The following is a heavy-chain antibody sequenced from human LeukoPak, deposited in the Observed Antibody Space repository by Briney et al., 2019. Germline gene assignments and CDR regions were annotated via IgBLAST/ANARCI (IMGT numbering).Heavy chain of an antibody. V-gene: IGHV3-20*04. CDR2: INWNGGST. D-gene: IGHD3-22*01. J-gene: IGHJ4*02. Sequence: GGSLRLSCAASGFTFSSYAMSWVRQAPGKGLEWVSGINWNGGSTGYADSVKGRFTISRDNAKNSLYLQMNSLRAEDTALYYCARQPPVGYDSSGYYYLGSDYWGQGTLVTVSS. CDR3: ARQPPVGYDSSGYYYLGSDY. CDR1: GFTFSSYA.